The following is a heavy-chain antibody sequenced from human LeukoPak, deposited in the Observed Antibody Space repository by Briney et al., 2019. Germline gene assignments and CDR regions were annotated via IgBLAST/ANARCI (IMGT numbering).Heavy chain of an antibody. D-gene: IGHD1-26*01. CDR3: ARVGRGATSARFYYYYGMDV. Sequence: ASVKVSCKASGYTFTGYYLHWVRQAPGQGLEWMGWIHPNSGATNYAQKFQGRVTMTRDTSISTAYMDLSRLSSDDTAVYYCARVGRGATSARFYYYYGMDVWGQGTTVTVSS. J-gene: IGHJ6*02. V-gene: IGHV1-2*02. CDR1: GYTFTGYY. CDR2: IHPNSGAT.